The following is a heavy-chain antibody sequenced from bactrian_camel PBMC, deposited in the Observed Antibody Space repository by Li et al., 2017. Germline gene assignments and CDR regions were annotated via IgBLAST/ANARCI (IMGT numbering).Heavy chain of an antibody. CDR3: AADPRGSGY. V-gene: IGHV3S1*01. CDR1: GFTFSRYG. J-gene: IGHJ4*01. D-gene: IGHD3*01. Sequence: HVQLVESGGDLVQPGGSLRLSCAASGFTFSRYGMDWVRQAPGKGLEWVSGINSGGSMTDYADSVKGRFTMFRDNAKNMLYLQMNSLKTEDTAVYHCAADPRGSGYWGQGTQVTVS. CDR2: INSGGSMT.